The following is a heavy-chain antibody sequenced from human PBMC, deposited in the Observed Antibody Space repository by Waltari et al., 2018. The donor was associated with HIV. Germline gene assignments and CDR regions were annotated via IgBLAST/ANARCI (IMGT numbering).Heavy chain of an antibody. J-gene: IGHJ4*02. V-gene: IGHV3-74*03. Sequence: EVLLVESGGGSVQPGGSLTLSCAAPGFTFSSHWMQCVRQVPGKGLVWVSRINPEGTITTYADSVKGRFTVSRDNAKNTLYLQMNSLRVEDTALYYCARGWYIDYWGQGTLVTVSS. CDR1: GFTFSSHW. CDR3: ARGWYIDY. CDR2: INPEGTIT. D-gene: IGHD6-19*01.